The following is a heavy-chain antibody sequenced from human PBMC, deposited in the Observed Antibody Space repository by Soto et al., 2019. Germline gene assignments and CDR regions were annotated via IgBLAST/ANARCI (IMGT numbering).Heavy chain of an antibody. CDR3: ARHHPIAARPPFDY. J-gene: IGHJ4*02. CDR1: GGSISSSSYY. Sequence: QLQLQESGPGLVKPSETLSLTCTVSGGSISSSSYYWGWIRQPPGKGLEWIGSIYYSGSTYYNPSLKSRVTISVDTSKNQFSLKLSSVTAADTAVYYCARHHPIAARPPFDYWGQGTLVTVSS. V-gene: IGHV4-39*01. CDR2: IYYSGST. D-gene: IGHD6-6*01.